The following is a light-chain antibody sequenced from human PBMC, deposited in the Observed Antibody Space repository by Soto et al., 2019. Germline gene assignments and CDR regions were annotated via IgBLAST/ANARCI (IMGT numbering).Light chain of an antibody. J-gene: IGKJ1*01. CDR2: DAS. Sequence: EIQMTQSPSTLSAYVGDRVTITCRASQSITNWVAWYQQKPGKAPKLLIYDASNLESGVPSRFSGGGSGTDFTLTVSSLQPDDFATYYCQQYNNYSPTFGQGTKVEV. CDR1: QSITNW. CDR3: QQYNNYSPT. V-gene: IGKV1-5*01.